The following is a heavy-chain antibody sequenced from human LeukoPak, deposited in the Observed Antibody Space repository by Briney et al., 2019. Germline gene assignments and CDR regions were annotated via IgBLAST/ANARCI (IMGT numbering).Heavy chain of an antibody. J-gene: IGHJ5*02. CDR2: IYTSGST. D-gene: IGHD2-2*01. CDR3: ARDLFCSSTSCVNWLDP. V-gene: IGHV4-4*07. CDR1: GGSISSYY. Sequence: SETLSLTCTVSGGSISSYYWSWIRQPAGKGLEWIGRIYTSGSTNYNPSLKSRVTISVDKSKNQFSLKLSSVTAADTAVYYCARDLFCSSTSCVNWLDPWGQGTLVTVSS.